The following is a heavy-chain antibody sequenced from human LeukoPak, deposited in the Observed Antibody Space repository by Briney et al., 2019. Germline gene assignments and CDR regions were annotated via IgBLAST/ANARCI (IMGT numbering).Heavy chain of an antibody. CDR1: GYSFTSYW. CDR3: ARPHSSGYYWGGFDY. J-gene: IGHJ4*02. D-gene: IGHD3-22*01. CDR2: IYPGDSDT. Sequence: GESLKISCKGSGYSFTSYWIGWVRQMPGKDLEWMGIIYPGDSDTRYSPSFQGQVAISADKSISTAYLQWSSLKASDTAMYYSARPHSSGYYWGGFDYWGQGTLVTVSS. V-gene: IGHV5-51*01.